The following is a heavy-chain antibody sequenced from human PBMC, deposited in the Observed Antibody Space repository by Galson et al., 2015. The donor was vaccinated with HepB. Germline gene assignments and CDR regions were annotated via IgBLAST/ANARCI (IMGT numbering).Heavy chain of an antibody. D-gene: IGHD6-19*01. Sequence: SLRLSCAASGFTFSSYGMHWVRQAPGKGLEWVSFISSGSSYIHYADSVKGRFTISRDNAKISLFLQMNSLTAEDTAVYYCARDKTVAGATIDHWGQGTLVTVSS. J-gene: IGHJ4*02. CDR2: ISSGSSYI. CDR3: ARDKTVAGATIDH. CDR1: GFTFSSYG. V-gene: IGHV3-21*01.